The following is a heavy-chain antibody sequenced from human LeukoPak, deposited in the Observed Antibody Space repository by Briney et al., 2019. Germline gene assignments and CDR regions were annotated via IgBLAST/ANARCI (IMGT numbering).Heavy chain of an antibody. Sequence: GGSLRLSCAASGFILSDHYIDWVRQAPGKGLEWVGRTRNKANSYATEYAASVKGRFTISRDDPKNLLYLQMNSLKSEDTAVYYCGRSGRYRPSDLWGQGTLVTVSS. J-gene: IGHJ5*02. D-gene: IGHD1-26*01. CDR2: TRNKANSYAT. CDR3: GRSGRYRPSDL. CDR1: GFILSDHY. V-gene: IGHV3-72*01.